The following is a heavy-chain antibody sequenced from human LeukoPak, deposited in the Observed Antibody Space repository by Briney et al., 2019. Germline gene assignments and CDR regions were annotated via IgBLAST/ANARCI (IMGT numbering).Heavy chain of an antibody. J-gene: IGHJ4*02. CDR3: ARDRDNWNDEGEGNFDY. Sequence: GASVKVSCKASGYTFTSYTMHWVRQAPGQRLEWMGWINTGNGKTKYSQEFQGRVTITRDTSASTAYMELSSLRSEDMAVYYCARDRDNWNDEGEGNFDYWGQGTLVTVSS. CDR2: INTGNGKT. V-gene: IGHV1-3*03. D-gene: IGHD1-20*01. CDR1: GYTFTSYT.